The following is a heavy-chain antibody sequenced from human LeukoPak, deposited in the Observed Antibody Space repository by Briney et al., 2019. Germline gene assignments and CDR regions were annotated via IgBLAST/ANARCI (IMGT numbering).Heavy chain of an antibody. CDR2: IYYSGST. CDR1: GGSISSGGYY. D-gene: IGHD1-14*01. J-gene: IGHJ5*02. CDR3: ARDGGAPEDNTRGFDP. V-gene: IGHV4-31*03. Sequence: SETLSLTCTVSGGSISSGGYYWSWIRQHPGKGLEWIGYIYYSGSTYYNPSLKSRVTISVGTSKNQFSLKLSSVTAADTAVYYCARDGGAPEDNTRGFDPWGQGTLVTVSS.